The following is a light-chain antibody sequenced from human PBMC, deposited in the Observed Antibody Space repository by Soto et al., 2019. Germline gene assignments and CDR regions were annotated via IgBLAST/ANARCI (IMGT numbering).Light chain of an antibody. CDR2: SNN. CDR3: AAWDDSLNGVV. Sequence: QSVLTQRPSASGTPGQRVTISCSGSSSNIESNTVNWYQQLPGTAPKLLIYSNNQRPSGVPDRFSGSKSGTSASLAISGLQSEDEADYYCAAWDDSLNGVVFGEGTKVTVL. CDR1: SSNIESNT. V-gene: IGLV1-44*01. J-gene: IGLJ2*01.